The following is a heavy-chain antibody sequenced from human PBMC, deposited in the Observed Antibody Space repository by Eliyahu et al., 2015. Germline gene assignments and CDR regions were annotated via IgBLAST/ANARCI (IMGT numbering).Heavy chain of an antibody. CDR3: AKDGIQLWLRFDY. CDR1: GFXFXXXA. CDR2: ISGSGGXT. J-gene: IGHJ4*02. D-gene: IGHD5-18*01. Sequence: EVQLVESGGGLVQPGGSLRLSCAASGFXFXXXAMSWVRQAPGKGLEWVSXISGSGGXTYYADSVKGRFTISRDNSKNTLYLQMNSLRAEDTAVYYCAKDGIQLWLRFDYWGQGTLVTVSS. V-gene: IGHV3-23*04.